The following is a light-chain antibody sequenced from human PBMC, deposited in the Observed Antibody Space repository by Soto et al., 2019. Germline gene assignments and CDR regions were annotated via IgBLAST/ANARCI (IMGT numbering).Light chain of an antibody. CDR3: SSYTTSYFYV. CDR2: GVK. CDR1: GRDIGAYDY. Sequence: QSALTQPASVSGSPGQSITISCTGSGRDIGAYDYVSWYQQHPGKAPKLLIYGVKNRPSGVSYRFSASKSAFTASLTISGLQAEDEAHYYCSSYTTSYFYVFGHGKKVIV. V-gene: IGLV2-14*01. J-gene: IGLJ1*01.